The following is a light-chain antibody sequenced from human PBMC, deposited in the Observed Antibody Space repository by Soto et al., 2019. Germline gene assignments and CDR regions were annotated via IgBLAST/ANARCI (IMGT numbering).Light chain of an antibody. V-gene: IGLV2-14*01. CDR1: SGDVGGYNY. J-gene: IGLJ1*01. CDR2: DVS. Sequence: QSALTQPASVSGSPGQSITISCTGTSGDVGGYNYVSWYQQHPGKAPKLMIYDVSNRPSGVSNRFSGSKSGNTASLTISGLQAEDEADYYCSSYTSSSIPWVFGTGTKLTVL. CDR3: SSYTSSSIPWV.